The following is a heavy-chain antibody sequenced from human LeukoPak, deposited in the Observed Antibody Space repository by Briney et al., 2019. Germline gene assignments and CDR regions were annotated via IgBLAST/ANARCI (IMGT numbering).Heavy chain of an antibody. D-gene: IGHD2/OR15-2a*01. V-gene: IGHV4-4*02. CDR3: ARENYSLYGMDV. J-gene: IGHJ6*02. Sequence: SETLSLTCTVSGGPISSGKWWSWVRQPPGKGLEWIGEIYHSGSTNYNPSLKSRVTISVDTSKNQFSVKLSFVTAADTAVYYCARENYSLYGMDVWGQGTTVTVSS. CDR1: GGPISSGKW. CDR2: IYHSGST.